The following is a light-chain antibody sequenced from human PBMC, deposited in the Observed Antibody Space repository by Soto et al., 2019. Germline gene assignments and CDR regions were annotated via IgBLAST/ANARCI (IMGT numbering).Light chain of an antibody. CDR3: SSYTSSSALNVV. V-gene: IGLV2-14*01. CDR1: SSDVGGYNY. Sequence: QSALTQPASVSGSPGQSITISCTGTSSDVGGYNYVSWYQQHPGKAPKLMIYDVRNRPSGVSNRFSGAKSANSASLTISGLQAEDESDYYGSSYTSSSALNVVFGGGIKLSVL. J-gene: IGLJ2*01. CDR2: DVR.